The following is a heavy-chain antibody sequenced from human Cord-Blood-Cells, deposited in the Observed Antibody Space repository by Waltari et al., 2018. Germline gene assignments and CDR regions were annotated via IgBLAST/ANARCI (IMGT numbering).Heavy chain of an antibody. D-gene: IGHD3-10*01. J-gene: IGHJ3*02. CDR3: ARDESDYYGSGRGGDAFDI. CDR1: GGTFSSYA. V-gene: IGHV1-69*09. Sequence: QVQLVQSGAEVKKPGSSVKVSCKASGGTFSSYAISWVRQAPGQGLEWMGRIIPILGIANYAQKFQGRVTITADKSTSTAYMELSSLRSEDTAVYYCARDESDYYGSGRGGDAFDIWGQGTMVTVSS. CDR2: IIPILGIA.